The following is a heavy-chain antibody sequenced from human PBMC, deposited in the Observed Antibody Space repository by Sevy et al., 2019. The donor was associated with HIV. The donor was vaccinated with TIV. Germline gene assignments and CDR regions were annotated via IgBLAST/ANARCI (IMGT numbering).Heavy chain of an antibody. CDR3: AKDGAAASLRGWYYFDY. CDR2: ISYDGSQK. J-gene: IGHJ4*02. CDR1: GFTFSGYG. V-gene: IGHV3-30*18. Sequence: GGSLRLSCAASGFTFSGYGMHWVRQAPGKGLEWVALISYDGSQKYYADSVQGRFTISRGISKNTLYLQMKSLRVENTGGYYCAKDGAAASLRGWYYFDYWGQGTLVTVSS. D-gene: IGHD6-13*01.